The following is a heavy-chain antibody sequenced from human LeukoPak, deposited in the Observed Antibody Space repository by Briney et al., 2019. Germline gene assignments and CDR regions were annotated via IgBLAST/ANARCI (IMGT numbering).Heavy chain of an antibody. CDR1: GYTFTGYF. CDR2: INPNSGDT. CDR3: ARAQSLTAPAGTFANS. J-gene: IGHJ4*02. Sequence: ASVKVSCKASGYTFTGYFLHWVRRAPGQGFEWMGWINPNSGDTYYTQSFQGRVTMTRDTSISTVYMELSSLRSDDTAVYYCARAQSLTAPAGTFANSWGQGTLVTVSS. D-gene: IGHD6-13*01. V-gene: IGHV1-2*02.